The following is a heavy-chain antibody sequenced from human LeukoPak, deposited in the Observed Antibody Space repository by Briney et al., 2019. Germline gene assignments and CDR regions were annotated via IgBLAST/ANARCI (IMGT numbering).Heavy chain of an antibody. J-gene: IGHJ3*02. D-gene: IGHD3-22*01. V-gene: IGHV5-51*01. CDR1: GYSFTSYW. CDR2: IYPGDSDT. Sequence: GESLKISCQGSGYSFTSYWIGWVRQMPGKGLEWMGIIYPGDSDTRYSPSFQGQVTISSDKSLSTAYLQWSSLKASDTAMYYCASWYYYDSSGPGNAFDIWGQGTMVTVSS. CDR3: ASWYYYDSSGPGNAFDI.